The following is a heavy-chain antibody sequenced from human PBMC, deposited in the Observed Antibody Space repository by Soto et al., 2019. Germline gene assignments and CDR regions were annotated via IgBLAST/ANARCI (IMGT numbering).Heavy chain of an antibody. D-gene: IGHD3-3*01. J-gene: IGHJ6*02. V-gene: IGHV1-69*13. Sequence: ASVKVSCKASGGTFSSYAISWVRQAPGQGLEWMGGIIPIFGTANYAQKFQGRVTITADESTSTAYMELSSLRSEDTAVYYCARGLFGVVPTNSPYYYGMDVWGQGTTVTVSS. CDR2: IIPIFGTA. CDR1: GGTFSSYA. CDR3: ARGLFGVVPTNSPYYYGMDV.